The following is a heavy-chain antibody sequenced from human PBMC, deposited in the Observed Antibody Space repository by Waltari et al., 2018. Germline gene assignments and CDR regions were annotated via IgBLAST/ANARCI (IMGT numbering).Heavy chain of an antibody. V-gene: IGHV1-69*02. CDR1: GGTFSSYT. J-gene: IGHJ4*02. Sequence: QVQLVQSGAEVKKPGSSVKVSCKASGGTFSSYTISWVRQAPGQGLEWMGRIIPILGIANYAQKFQGRFTITADKSTSTAYMELSRLRSGDTAVYYCARAQQRGGVTPNDYHFDYWGQGTLVTVSS. CDR2: IIPILGIA. D-gene: IGHD3-16*01. CDR3: ARAQQRGGVTPNDYHFDY.